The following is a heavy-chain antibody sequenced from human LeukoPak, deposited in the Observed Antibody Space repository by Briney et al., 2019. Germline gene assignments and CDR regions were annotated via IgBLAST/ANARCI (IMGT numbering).Heavy chain of an antibody. J-gene: IGHJ6*03. CDR3: ATVRVGATDYYYYYMDV. D-gene: IGHD1-26*01. CDR2: FDPEDGET. CDR1: GGTFSSYA. Sequence: ASVKVSCKASGGTFSSYAISWVRQAPGKGLEWMGGFDPEDGETIYAQKFQGRVTMTEDTSTDTAYMELSSLRSEDTAVYYCATVRVGATDYYYYYMDVWGKGTTVTVSS. V-gene: IGHV1-24*01.